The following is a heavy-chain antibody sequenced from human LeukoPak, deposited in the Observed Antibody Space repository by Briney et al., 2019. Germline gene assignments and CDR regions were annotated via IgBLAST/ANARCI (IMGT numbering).Heavy chain of an antibody. J-gene: IGHJ4*02. CDR2: IYHSGST. CDR1: GGSISSSNW. Sequence: PSETLSLTCAVSGGSISSSNWWSWVRQPPGKGLEWIGEIYHSGSTNYNPSLKSRVTISVDKSKNQFSLKLSSVTAADTAVYYRARGSAAGIEAGDYWGQGTLVTVSS. D-gene: IGHD6-13*01. V-gene: IGHV4-4*02. CDR3: ARGSAAGIEAGDY.